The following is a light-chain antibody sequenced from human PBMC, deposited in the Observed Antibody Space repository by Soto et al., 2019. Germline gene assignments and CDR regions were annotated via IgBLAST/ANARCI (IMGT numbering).Light chain of an antibody. J-gene: IGLJ1*01. Sequence: QSALTQPRSVSGSPGQSVTISCTGTSSDFGGYNYVSWYQQHPGKAPKLVIYDVTGRPSGAPDRFSGSKSGNTASLTISGLQAEDEADYYCCSYAGTYTLYVFGTGTKVTVL. CDR2: DVT. V-gene: IGLV2-11*01. CDR3: CSYAGTYTLYV. CDR1: SSDFGGYNY.